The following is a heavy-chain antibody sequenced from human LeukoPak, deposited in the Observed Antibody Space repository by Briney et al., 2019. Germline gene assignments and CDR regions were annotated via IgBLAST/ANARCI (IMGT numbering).Heavy chain of an antibody. J-gene: IGHJ5*02. Sequence: SETLSLTCAVYGGSFSGYYWSWIRQPPGKGLEWIGEINHSGSTNYNPSLKSRVTISVDTSKNQFSLKLSSVTAADTAVYYCARGFWFGELFYRPNWFDPWGQGTLVTVSS. CDR1: GGSFSGYY. D-gene: IGHD3-10*01. CDR2: INHSGST. V-gene: IGHV4-34*01. CDR3: ARGFWFGELFYRPNWFDP.